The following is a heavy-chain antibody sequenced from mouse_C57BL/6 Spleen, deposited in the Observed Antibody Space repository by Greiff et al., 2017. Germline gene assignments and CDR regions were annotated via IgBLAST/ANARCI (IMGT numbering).Heavy chain of an antibody. Sequence: QVQLQQPGAELVMPGASVKLSCKASGYTFTSYWMPWVKQRPGQGLEWIGEIDPSDSYTNYNQKFKGKSTLTVDKSSSTAYMQLSSLTSEDSAVYYCARGGLLRSMDYWGQGTSVTVSS. CDR3: ARGGLLRSMDY. CDR2: IDPSDSYT. V-gene: IGHV1-69*01. J-gene: IGHJ4*01. CDR1: GYTFTSYW. D-gene: IGHD1-1*01.